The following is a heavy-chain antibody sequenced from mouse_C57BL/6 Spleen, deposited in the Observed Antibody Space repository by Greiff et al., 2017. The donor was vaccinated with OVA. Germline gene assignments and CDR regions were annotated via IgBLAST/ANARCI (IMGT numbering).Heavy chain of an antibody. J-gene: IGHJ1*03. V-gene: IGHV1-5*01. CDR3: THYYYGSSYRYFDV. D-gene: IGHD1-1*01. CDR2: IYPGNSDT. Sequence: VQLKQSGTVLARPGASVKMSCKTSGYTFTSYWMHWVKQRPGQGLEWIGAIYPGNSDTSYNQKFKGKAKLTAVTSASTAYMELSSLTNEDSAVYYCTHYYYGSSYRYFDVWGTGTTVTVSS. CDR1: GYTFTSYW.